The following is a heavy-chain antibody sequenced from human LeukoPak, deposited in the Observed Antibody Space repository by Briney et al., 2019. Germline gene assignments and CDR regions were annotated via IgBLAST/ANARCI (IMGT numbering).Heavy chain of an antibody. CDR3: AREGIYSSSSYHDY. Sequence: SETLSLTCTVSGYSISSGYYWSWIRQPPGKGLEWIGYIYYSGSTNYNPSLKSRVTMSLDTSKNQFSLTLSSVTAADTAVYYCAREGIYSSSSYHDYWGQGTLVTVSS. CDR2: IYYSGST. CDR1: GYSISSGYY. J-gene: IGHJ4*02. D-gene: IGHD6-6*01. V-gene: IGHV4-61*01.